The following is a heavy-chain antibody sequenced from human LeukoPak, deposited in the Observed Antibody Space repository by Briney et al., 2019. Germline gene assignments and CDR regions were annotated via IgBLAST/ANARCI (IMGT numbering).Heavy chain of an antibody. V-gene: IGHV1-69*13. D-gene: IGHD3-10*01. CDR1: GGTFSSYA. CDR2: IIPIFGTA. CDR3: ARGNYYGSGSYYNAPYFDY. Sequence: SVKVSCKASGGTFSSYAISWVRQAPGQGLEWMGGIIPIFGTANYAQKFQGRVTITADESTSTAYMELSSLRSEDTAVYYCARGNYYGSGSYYNAPYFDYWGQGTLVTVSS. J-gene: IGHJ4*02.